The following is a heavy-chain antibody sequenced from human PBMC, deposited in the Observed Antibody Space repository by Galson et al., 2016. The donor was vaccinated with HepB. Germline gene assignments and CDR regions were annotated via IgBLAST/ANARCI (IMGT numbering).Heavy chain of an antibody. CDR1: GFTFSGSA. V-gene: IGHV3-73*01. CDR2: IRNKANSYAT. CDR3: TRHAYYYDSSGYYPPVGDFDS. J-gene: IGHJ4*02. D-gene: IGHD3-22*01. Sequence: SLRLSCAASGFTFSGSAIHWVRQASGKGLEWVGRIRNKANSYATAYGASVKGRFTISRDDSKNTAYLQMNSLKTEDSAVYYCTRHAYYYDSSGYYPPVGDFDSWGQGTLVTVSS.